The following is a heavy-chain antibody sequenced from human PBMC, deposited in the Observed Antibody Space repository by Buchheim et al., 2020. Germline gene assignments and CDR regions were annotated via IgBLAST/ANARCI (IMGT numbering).Heavy chain of an antibody. D-gene: IGHD4-11*01. V-gene: IGHV4-4*02. Sequence: QVQLQESGPGLVKPSGTLSLTCAVSGGSISSSNWWSWVRQPPGKGLEWIGEIYHSGSTNYNPSLKSRVTISVDKSKNQFSPKLSSVTAADTAVYYCAKKPMTTVGLGYYYYYYGMDVWGQGTT. CDR2: IYHSGST. CDR1: GGSISSSNW. CDR3: AKKPMTTVGLGYYYYYYGMDV. J-gene: IGHJ6*02.